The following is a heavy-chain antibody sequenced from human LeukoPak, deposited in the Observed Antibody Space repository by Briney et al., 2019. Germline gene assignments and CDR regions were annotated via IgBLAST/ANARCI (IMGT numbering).Heavy chain of an antibody. V-gene: IGHV4-59*04. CDR2: IYYTGNT. CDR1: GGSISSYF. CDR3: ARRATWEQNIDY. D-gene: IGHD1-26*01. J-gene: IGHJ4*02. Sequence: SETLSLTCTVSGGSISSYFWSWIRQPPGKGLEWIGNIYYTGNTYYNPSLKSRVTLSLETSKNQFSLRLISVTAADTAVYFCARRATWEQNIDYWGQGTLVTVSS.